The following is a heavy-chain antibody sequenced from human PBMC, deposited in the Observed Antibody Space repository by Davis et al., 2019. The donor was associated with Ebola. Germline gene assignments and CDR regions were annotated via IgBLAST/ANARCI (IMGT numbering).Heavy chain of an antibody. CDR3: AKDYTTRGWYFDL. D-gene: IGHD1-26*01. CDR2: ISGSGGST. J-gene: IGHJ2*01. CDR1: GFTFSSYA. Sequence: GESLKISCAASGFTFSSYAMSWVRQAPGKGLEWVSAISGSGGSTYYADSVKGRFTISRDNSKNTLYLQMNSLRAEDTAVYYCAKDYTTRGWYFDLWGRGTLVTVSS. V-gene: IGHV3-23*01.